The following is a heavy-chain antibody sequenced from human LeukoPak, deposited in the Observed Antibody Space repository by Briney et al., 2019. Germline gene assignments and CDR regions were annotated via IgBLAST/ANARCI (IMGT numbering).Heavy chain of an antibody. Sequence: PSETLSLTCTVSGGSISSSSYYWGWIRQPPGKGLEWIGSIYYSGSTYYNPSLKSRVTISVDTSKNQFSPKLSSVTAADTAVYYCATQKNRGSDYFDYWGQGTLVTVSS. J-gene: IGHJ4*02. V-gene: IGHV4-39*07. CDR1: GGSISSSSYY. CDR2: IYYSGST. CDR3: ATQKNRGSDYFDY. D-gene: IGHD5-12*01.